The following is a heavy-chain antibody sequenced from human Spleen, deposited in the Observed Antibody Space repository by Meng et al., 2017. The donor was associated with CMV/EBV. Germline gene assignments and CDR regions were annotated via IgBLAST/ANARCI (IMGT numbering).Heavy chain of an antibody. CDR1: GCTFTTYA. CDR3: AREDGVECRRIGVVAWGMDF. D-gene: IGHD3-3*01. V-gene: IGHV1-18*01. J-gene: IGHJ6*02. Sequence: ASVKVSCKATGCTFTTYAITWVRQAPGQGLEWMGWIITVLGETNYAQKLQGRVTMTTNTSTSTAYMELRSLRSDNTAVYYCAREDGVECRRIGVVAWGMDFWGQGTTVTVSS. CDR2: IITVLGET.